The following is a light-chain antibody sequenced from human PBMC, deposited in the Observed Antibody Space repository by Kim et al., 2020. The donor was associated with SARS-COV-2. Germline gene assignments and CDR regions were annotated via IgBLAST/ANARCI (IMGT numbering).Light chain of an antibody. V-gene: IGKV1-9*01. CDR2: AAS. CDR1: QGISSY. J-gene: IGKJ2*03. Sequence: DIQLTQSPSFLSASVGDRVTITCRANQGISSYLAWYQQKPGKAPKLLIYAASTLQSGVPSRFSGSGSGTEFTLTISSLQPEDFATYYCQQLNSYPYSFGQGTKLEI. CDR3: QQLNSYPYS.